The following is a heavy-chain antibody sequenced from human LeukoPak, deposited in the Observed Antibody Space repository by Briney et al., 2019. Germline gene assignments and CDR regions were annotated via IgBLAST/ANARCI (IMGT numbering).Heavy chain of an antibody. CDR1: GVSFSGYY. V-gene: IGHV4-34*01. CDR3: ARDPATVTTYYFDY. Sequence: PSETLSLTCAVYGVSFSGYYWSWLRQPPGKGLEWIGEINHSGSTNYNPSLKSRVTISVDTSKNQFSLKLSSVTAADTAVYYCARDPATVTTYYFDYWGQGTLVTVSS. J-gene: IGHJ4*02. D-gene: IGHD4-17*01. CDR2: INHSGST.